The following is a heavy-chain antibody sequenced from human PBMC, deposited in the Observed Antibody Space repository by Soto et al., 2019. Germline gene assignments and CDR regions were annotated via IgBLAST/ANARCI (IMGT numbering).Heavy chain of an antibody. D-gene: IGHD6-6*01. V-gene: IGHV4-39*01. CDR1: GASIYSPTYY. CDR2: IYYSGTT. CDR3: ARLSDRRYFDF. J-gene: IGHJ4*02. Sequence: PSETLSLTCTVSGASIYSPTYYWAWIRQPPGKGLEWVGTIYYSGTTYNNPSLSRRVIISVDALTKQFSLTLSSATASDTAVYYCARLSDRRYFDFWGQGAQVTV.